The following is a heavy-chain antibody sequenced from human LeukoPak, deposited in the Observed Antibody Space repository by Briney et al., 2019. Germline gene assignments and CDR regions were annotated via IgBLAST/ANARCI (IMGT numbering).Heavy chain of an antibody. CDR1: GFTFDDYA. J-gene: IGHJ6*02. Sequence: GGSLRLSCSASGFTFDDYAMYWVRQAPGKGQEWVSGITWNSRIVAYADSVKGRFTISRDNAKNSLYLQMNSLRAEDTALYYCAKALRDSSGFYIYYGMDVWGQGTTVTVSS. CDR3: AKALRDSSGFYIYYGMDV. D-gene: IGHD3-22*01. CDR2: ITWNSRIV. V-gene: IGHV3-9*01.